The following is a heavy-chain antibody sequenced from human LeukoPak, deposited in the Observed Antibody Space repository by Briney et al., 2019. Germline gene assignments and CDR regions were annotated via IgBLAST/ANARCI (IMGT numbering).Heavy chain of an antibody. Sequence: GGSLRLSCAASGFTFSSYWMHWVRQAPGKGLVWVSRINSDGSSTSYADSVKGRFTVSRDNAKNTLHLQMNSLRAEDTAVYYCARLGDGYKSPDYWGQGTLVTVSS. CDR2: INSDGSST. D-gene: IGHD5-24*01. V-gene: IGHV3-74*01. CDR3: ARLGDGYKSPDY. J-gene: IGHJ4*02. CDR1: GFTFSSYW.